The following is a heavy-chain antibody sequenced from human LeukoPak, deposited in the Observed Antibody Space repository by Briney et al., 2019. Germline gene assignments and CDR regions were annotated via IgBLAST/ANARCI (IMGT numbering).Heavy chain of an antibody. D-gene: IGHD1-26*01. V-gene: IGHV3-33*01. Sequence: PGGSLRLSCVASGLTFSSYGMHWVRQAPGKGLEWVAVIWYDGSNKYYADSVKGRFTISRDDSKNTLYLQVNSLRAEDTAVYYCATEGGSSSFADYWGQGTLVTVSS. J-gene: IGHJ4*02. CDR3: ATEGGSSSFADY. CDR1: GLTFSSYG. CDR2: IWYDGSNK.